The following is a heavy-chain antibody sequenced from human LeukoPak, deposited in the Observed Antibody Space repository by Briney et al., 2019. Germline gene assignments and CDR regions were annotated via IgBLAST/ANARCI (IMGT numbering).Heavy chain of an antibody. CDR2: IKQDGTEK. J-gene: IGHJ4*02. Sequence: GESLRLSCAASGFTFTTYWMSWVRQAPGKGLEWVANIKQDGTEKYYVDSVKGRFTISRDNSKNTLYLQMNSLRAEDTAVYYCAKDLRGPSNYYDSSGSDYWGQGTLVTVSS. D-gene: IGHD3-22*01. CDR1: GFTFTTYW. CDR3: AKDLRGPSNYYDSSGSDY. V-gene: IGHV3-7*01.